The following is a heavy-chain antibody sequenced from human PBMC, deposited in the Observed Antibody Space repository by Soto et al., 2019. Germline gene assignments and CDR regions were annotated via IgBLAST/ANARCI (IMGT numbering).Heavy chain of an antibody. J-gene: IGHJ4*02. CDR3: AGFGGDVVVVPAAALEY. V-gene: IGHV1-69*01. Sequence: QVQLVQSGAEVKKPGSSVKVSCKASGGAFRTYTFSWVRQAPGQGLEWMGGIIPVFGRANYAPKFQGRVTITADEVTTTIYMEVSRLKFDDTAVFYCAGFGGDVVVVPAAALEYWGQGTLVTVSS. CDR1: GGAFRTYT. D-gene: IGHD2-2*01. CDR2: IIPVFGRA.